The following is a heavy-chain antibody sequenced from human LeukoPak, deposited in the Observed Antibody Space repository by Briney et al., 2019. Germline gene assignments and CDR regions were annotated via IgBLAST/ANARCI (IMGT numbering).Heavy chain of an antibody. V-gene: IGHV4-59*12. Sequence: KPSETLSLTCTVSGGSISSYYWSWIRQPPGKGLEWIGYIYYSGSTNYNPPLKSRVTISVDTSKNQFSLKLSSVTAADTAVYYCARLAYCGGDCYQAYWYFDLWGRGTLVTVSS. CDR2: IYYSGST. CDR1: GGSISSYY. CDR3: ARLAYCGGDCYQAYWYFDL. J-gene: IGHJ2*01. D-gene: IGHD2-21*02.